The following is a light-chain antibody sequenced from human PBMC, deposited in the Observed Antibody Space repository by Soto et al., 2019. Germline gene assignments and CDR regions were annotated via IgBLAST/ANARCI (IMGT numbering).Light chain of an antibody. CDR1: QGISTW. Sequence: DIQVTQSPSSVSASVGDRVTITCRASQGISTWLTWHQQKPGKAPKLLISAASSLQSGVPSRFSGSGSGTDFTLTISSLQPEDFATYDCQQSYTFPWTCVQGTKVEMK. CDR3: QQSYTFPWT. J-gene: IGKJ1*01. V-gene: IGKV1D-12*01. CDR2: AAS.